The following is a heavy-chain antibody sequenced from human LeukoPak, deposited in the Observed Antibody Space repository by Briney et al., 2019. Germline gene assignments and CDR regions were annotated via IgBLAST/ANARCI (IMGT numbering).Heavy chain of an antibody. V-gene: IGHV3-30*02. CDR3: AKLATYYYGSGSYIASD. Sequence: GGSLRLSCAASGFTFSSYGMHWVRQAPGKGLVWVAFIRYDGSNKYYADSVKGRFTISRDNSKNTLYLQMNSLRAEDTAVYYCAKLATYYYGSGSYIASDWGQGTLVTVSS. CDR2: IRYDGSNK. CDR1: GFTFSSYG. J-gene: IGHJ4*02. D-gene: IGHD3-10*01.